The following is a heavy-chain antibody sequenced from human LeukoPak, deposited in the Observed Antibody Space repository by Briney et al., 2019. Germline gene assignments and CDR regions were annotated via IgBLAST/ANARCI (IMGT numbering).Heavy chain of an antibody. J-gene: IGHJ4*02. CDR3: ARGLSGSFDY. CDR2: IIPNSGGT. D-gene: IGHD1-26*01. CDR1: GYTFTGYY. V-gene: IGHV1-2*06. Sequence: GASVKVSCKAPGYTFTGYYMHWVRQAPGQGLEWMGRIIPNSGGTNYAQKFQGRFTMTRDTSISTAYMELSRLRSDDTAVYYCARGLSGSFDYWGQGTLVTVSS.